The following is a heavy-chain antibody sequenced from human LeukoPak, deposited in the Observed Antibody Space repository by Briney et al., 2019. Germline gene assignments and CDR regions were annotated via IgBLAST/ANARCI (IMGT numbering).Heavy chain of an antibody. J-gene: IGHJ6*04. CDR2: IYYSGST. CDR3: ARYSYGYTGGYYYYVMDV. V-gene: IGHV4-59*11. CDR1: GCSISSHY. D-gene: IGHD5-18*01. Sequence: SETLSLTCTVSGCSISSHYWSWIRQPPGKGLEWIGYIYYSGSTNYHPSLKSRVTISVDTSKNQFSLKLSSVTAADTAVYYGARYSYGYTGGYYYYVMDVWGKGTTVTVSS.